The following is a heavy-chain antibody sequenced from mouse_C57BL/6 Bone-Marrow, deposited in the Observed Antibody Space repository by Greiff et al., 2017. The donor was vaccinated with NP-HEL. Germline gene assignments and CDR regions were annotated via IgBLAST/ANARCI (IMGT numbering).Heavy chain of an antibody. J-gene: IGHJ3*01. CDR3: ARKTFYSNYPAWFAY. CDR1: GYTFTDHT. Sequence: QVQLQQSDAELVKPGASVKISCKVSGYTFTDHTIHWMKQRPEQGLEWIGYIYPRDGSTKYNEKFKGKATVTADKSSSTAYMQLNSLTSEDSAVYFCARKTFYSNYPAWFAYWGQGTLVTVSA. CDR2: IYPRDGST. V-gene: IGHV1-78*01. D-gene: IGHD2-5*01.